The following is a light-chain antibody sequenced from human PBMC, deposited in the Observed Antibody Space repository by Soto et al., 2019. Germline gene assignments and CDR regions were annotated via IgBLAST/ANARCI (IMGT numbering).Light chain of an antibody. V-gene: IGLV2-14*01. CDR2: DVS. CDR3: SSYTSSSTYV. J-gene: IGLJ1*01. Sequence: QSVLAQPASVSGSPGQSITISCTGTSSDVGGYNYVSWCQQHRGKAPKLMIYDVSHRPSGVSNRFSGPKSGNTASLTISGLPAEDEAAYYSSSYTSSSTYVSGTGTKVTV. CDR1: SSDVGGYNY.